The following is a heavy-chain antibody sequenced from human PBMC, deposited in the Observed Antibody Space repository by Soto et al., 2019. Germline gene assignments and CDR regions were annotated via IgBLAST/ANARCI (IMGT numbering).Heavy chain of an antibody. V-gene: IGHV4-59*01. Sequence: SETLFLTCTVSGGSINKYYWSWIRQPPGKGLEWIGYIYYSGSTDYNPSLNSRVTISLDTSKNQFSLKLSSVTAADTAVYYCARDRGDYGDFYYFDYWGQGTLVTVSS. CDR2: IYYSGST. D-gene: IGHD4-17*01. J-gene: IGHJ4*02. CDR3: ARDRGDYGDFYYFDY. CDR1: GGSINKYY.